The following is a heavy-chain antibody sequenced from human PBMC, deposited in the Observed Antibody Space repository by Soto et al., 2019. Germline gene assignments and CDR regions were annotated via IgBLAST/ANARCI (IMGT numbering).Heavy chain of an antibody. Sequence: GSGPTLVNPTQTLTLTCTFSGFSLSRSGVGVGWIRQPPGKPLEWLALFYWNDDRRYSPSLKSRLTITKDTSKNQVVLTMVNMDPVDTATYYCAHSGYFYDSGGYFSTGYYFDYWGQGTLVTVSS. V-gene: IGHV2-5*01. CDR2: FYWNDDR. D-gene: IGHD3-22*01. CDR3: AHSGYFYDSGGYFSTGYYFDY. J-gene: IGHJ4*02. CDR1: GFSLSRSGVG.